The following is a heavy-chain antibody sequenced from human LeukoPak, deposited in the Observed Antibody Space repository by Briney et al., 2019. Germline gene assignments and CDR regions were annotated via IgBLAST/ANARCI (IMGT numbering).Heavy chain of an antibody. CDR1: GGSISSSSYY. D-gene: IGHD5-18*01. CDR3: ARAGYSYDFDP. V-gene: IGHV4-39*01. CDR2: IYYSGST. J-gene: IGHJ5*02. Sequence: SETLSLTCTVSGGSISSSSYYWGWIRQPPGKGLEWIGSIYYSGSTYYNPSLKSRVTISVDTSKNQFSLKLSSVTAADTAVYYCARAGYSYDFDPWSQGTLVTVSS.